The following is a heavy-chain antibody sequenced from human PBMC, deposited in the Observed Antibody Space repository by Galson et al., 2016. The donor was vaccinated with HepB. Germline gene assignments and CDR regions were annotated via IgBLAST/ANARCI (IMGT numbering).Heavy chain of an antibody. J-gene: IGHJ6*02. CDR1: GGFFSGYY. CDR2: INHNGNT. D-gene: IGHD3-10*01. V-gene: IGHV4-34*01. CDR3: ARGSGSGAYDYYYHGLDV. Sequence: SETLSLTCGFYGGFFSGYYWNWIRQSPGKGLEWIGEINHNGNTNYNPSLKSQVTISVDTSKNQFSLKLSSVTAADTAVYYCARGSGSGAYDYYYHGLDVWGRGTTVTVSS.